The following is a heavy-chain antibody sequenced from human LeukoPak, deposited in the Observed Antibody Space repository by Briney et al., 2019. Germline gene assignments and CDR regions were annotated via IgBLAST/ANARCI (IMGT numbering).Heavy chain of an antibody. D-gene: IGHD3-10*01. CDR1: GFDFRTYG. Sequence: PGRSLRLSCAASGFDFRTYGMHRVRQAPGKGLEWVAVIWYDGSNKDYADSVKGRFTISRDNSKNTLYLQMNSLRVEDTAVYYCAKVRLGSGYYGMDVWGQGTTVTVSS. CDR3: AKVRLGSGYYGMDV. V-gene: IGHV3-30*18. CDR2: IWYDGSNK. J-gene: IGHJ6*02.